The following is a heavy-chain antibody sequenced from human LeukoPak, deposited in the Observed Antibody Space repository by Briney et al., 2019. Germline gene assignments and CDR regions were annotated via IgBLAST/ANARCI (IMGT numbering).Heavy chain of an antibody. V-gene: IGHV4-59*01. J-gene: IGHJ4*02. CDR1: GGSITGYS. CDR3: ARDPYFDY. CDR2: IYYSGST. Sequence: SETLSLTCSVSGGSITGYSWSWIRQPPGKGLEWIGYIYYSGSTNYNPSLKSRVTISVDTSKNQFSLKLSSVTAADTAVYYCARDPYFDYWGQGTLVTVSS.